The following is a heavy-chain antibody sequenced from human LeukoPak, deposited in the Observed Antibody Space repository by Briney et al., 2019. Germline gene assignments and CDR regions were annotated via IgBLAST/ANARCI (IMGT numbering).Heavy chain of an antibody. CDR2: ISYDGSNK. V-gene: IGHV3-30*18. CDR1: GFTFSSYG. J-gene: IGHJ4*02. CDR3: AKDARRYCSSTSCRTGYFDY. D-gene: IGHD2-2*01. Sequence: GRSLRLFCAASGFTFSSYGMHWVRQAPGKGLEWVAVISYDGSNKYYADSVKGRFTISRDNSKNTLYLQMNSLRAEDTAVYYCAKDARRYCSSTSCRTGYFDYWGQGTLVTVSS.